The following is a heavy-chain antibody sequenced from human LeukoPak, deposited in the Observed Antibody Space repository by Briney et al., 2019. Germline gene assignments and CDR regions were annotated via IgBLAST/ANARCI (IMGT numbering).Heavy chain of an antibody. J-gene: IGHJ5*02. V-gene: IGHV1-2*02. CDR3: AGGCSYGSNWFDP. Sequence: ASVKVSCKASGYTFTGYYMHWVRQAPGQGLEWMGWINPNSGGTNYAQKFQGRVTMTRDTSISTAYMELSRLRSDDTAVYYCAGGCSYGSNWFDPWGQGTLVTVSS. CDR1: GYTFTGYY. D-gene: IGHD5-18*01. CDR2: INPNSGGT.